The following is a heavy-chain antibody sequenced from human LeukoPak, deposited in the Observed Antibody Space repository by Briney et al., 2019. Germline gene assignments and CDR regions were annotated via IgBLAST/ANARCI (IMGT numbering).Heavy chain of an antibody. CDR2: ITSSGTYI. V-gene: IGHV3-21*01. D-gene: IGHD1-26*01. J-gene: IGHJ6*03. Sequence: GGSLRLSCAASGFTFSSYEMNWVRQAPGRALGWVSSITSSGTYIFYADSVKGRFTISRDNAKNSLYLQMNSLGPEDTAVYYCARDPYSGNYGNYYYYYMDVWGKGTTVTISS. CDR1: GFTFSSYE. CDR3: ARDPYSGNYGNYYYYYMDV.